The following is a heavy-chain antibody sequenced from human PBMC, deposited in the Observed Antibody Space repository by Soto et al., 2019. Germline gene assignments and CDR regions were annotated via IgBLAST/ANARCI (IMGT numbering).Heavy chain of an antibody. D-gene: IGHD1-1*01. CDR1: GGTFNRYT. CDR3: ALWGFRDGNNSKYNYSGMDV. J-gene: IGHJ6*02. CDR2: IIPIFGTA. V-gene: IGHV1-69*01. Sequence: VQLVQSGDEVKMPGSSVKLSCKASGGTFNRYTISWVRQAPGQGLEWMGGIIPIFGTANYAQKFQGRVAIIADESTSAAYMELRSLRSEDTAVYYCALWGFRDGNNSKYNYSGMDVWGQGTTVTVSS.